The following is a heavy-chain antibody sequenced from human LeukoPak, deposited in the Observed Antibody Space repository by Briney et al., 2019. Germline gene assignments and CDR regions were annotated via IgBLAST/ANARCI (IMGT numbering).Heavy chain of an antibody. Sequence: PSETLSLTCAVYGGSFSGNYWSWIRQPPGRGLEWLGEIHHSGSTIYNLSLKSRVTVSVDTSKNQFSLKLSSVTAADTAVYYCAGLESGTVPLWGQGTLVTVSS. J-gene: IGHJ4*02. D-gene: IGHD1-26*01. CDR2: IHHSGST. CDR3: AGLESGTVPL. V-gene: IGHV4-34*01. CDR1: GGSFSGNY.